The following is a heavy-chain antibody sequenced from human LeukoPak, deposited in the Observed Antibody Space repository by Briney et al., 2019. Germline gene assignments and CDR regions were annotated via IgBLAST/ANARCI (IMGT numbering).Heavy chain of an antibody. V-gene: IGHV3-23*01. D-gene: IGHD3-9*01. CDR1: GFTFSNYA. Sequence: GASLRLSCAASGFTFSNYAMSWARQAPGKGLEWVSAITGSGSGIYYADSMKSRFTISRDNSKNTLYLQINSLRAEDTAVYYCAKWGDYDVLTGYYVSDYWGQGTLVTVSS. CDR2: ITGSGSGI. J-gene: IGHJ4*02. CDR3: AKWGDYDVLTGYYVSDY.